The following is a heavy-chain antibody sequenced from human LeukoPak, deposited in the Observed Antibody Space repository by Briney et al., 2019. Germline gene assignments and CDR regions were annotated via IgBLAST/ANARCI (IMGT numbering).Heavy chain of an antibody. J-gene: IGHJ4*02. CDR1: GYTLTELS. CDR2: FDPEDGEI. CDR3: ASANRLTRDSSGYYPDS. Sequence: ASVKVSCEVSGYTLTELSTHWVRQAPGKGLEWMGGFDPEDGEIVYAQNFQGRVTMTEDTSTDTAYMELSSLRSEDTAIYYCASANRLTRDSSGYYPDSWGQGTLVTVSS. V-gene: IGHV1-24*01. D-gene: IGHD3-22*01.